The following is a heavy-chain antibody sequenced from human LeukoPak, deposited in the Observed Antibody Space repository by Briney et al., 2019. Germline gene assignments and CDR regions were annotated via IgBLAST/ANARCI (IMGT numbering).Heavy chain of an antibody. V-gene: IGHV3-30*02. CDR3: AKDRPVFGVPTDY. CDR1: GFTFSSYG. J-gene: IGHJ4*02. D-gene: IGHD2-8*01. CDR2: IRYDGSNK. Sequence: GGSLRLSCAASGFTFSSYGMHWVRQAPGKGLEWVAFIRYDGSNKYYADSVKGRFTISRDNSKNTLYLQMNSLRAEDTAVYYCAKDRPVFGVPTDYWGQGTLVTVSS.